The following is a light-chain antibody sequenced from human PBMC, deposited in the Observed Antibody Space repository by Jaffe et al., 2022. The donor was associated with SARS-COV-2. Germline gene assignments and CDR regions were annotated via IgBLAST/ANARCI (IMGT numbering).Light chain of an antibody. Sequence: DIQLTQSPSSLSASVGDRVTITCRASQSVRNYLHWYQHKAGRSPKLLIYSASSLQSGVPSRFSGSGSGTDFTLTISSLQPEDFATYYCQQSFNTPQTFGQGTRLEIK. CDR1: QSVRNY. J-gene: IGKJ2*01. V-gene: IGKV1-39*01. CDR3: QQSFNTPQT. CDR2: SAS.